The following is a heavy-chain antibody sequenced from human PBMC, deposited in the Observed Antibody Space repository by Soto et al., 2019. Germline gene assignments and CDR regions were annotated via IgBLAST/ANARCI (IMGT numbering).Heavy chain of an antibody. CDR3: ARDPQIFDH. CDR2: ISAYNGNT. CDR1: GYTFTSYY. Sequence: ASVKVSCKASGYTFTSYYMHWVRQAPGQGLEWMGWISAYNGNTKYAQKFQGRVTMTTDTSTSTAYMELRSLRSDDTAVYYCARDPQIFDHWAQGTLVNVSS. J-gene: IGHJ4*02. V-gene: IGHV1-18*04.